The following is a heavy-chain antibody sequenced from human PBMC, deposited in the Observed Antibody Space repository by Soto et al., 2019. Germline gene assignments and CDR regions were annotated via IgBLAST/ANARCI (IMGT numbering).Heavy chain of an antibody. Sequence: GESLKISCKGPRYSFASYWIAWVRQMPGKGLEWMGIIYPGDSDSRYSPSFQGQVTISADKSISTAYLQWSSLKASDTAIYYCARPRSGSYRLDYYGMDVWGQGTTVTVSS. CDR3: ARPRSGSYRLDYYGMDV. CDR2: IYPGDSDS. J-gene: IGHJ6*02. V-gene: IGHV5-51*01. CDR1: RYSFASYW. D-gene: IGHD3-10*01.